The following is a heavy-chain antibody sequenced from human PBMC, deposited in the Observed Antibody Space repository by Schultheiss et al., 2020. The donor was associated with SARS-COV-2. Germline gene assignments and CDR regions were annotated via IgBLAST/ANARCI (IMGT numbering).Heavy chain of an antibody. V-gene: IGHV4-61*02. CDR1: GGSISSSSYY. D-gene: IGHD1-26*01. Sequence: SETLSLTCTVSGGSISSSSYYWSWIRQPAGKGLEWIGRIYTSGSTNYNPSLKSRVTMSVDTSKNQFSLKLSSVTAADTAVYYCARDLRAVGATTPYNWFDPWGQGTLVTVSS. CDR3: ARDLRAVGATTPYNWFDP. J-gene: IGHJ5*02. CDR2: IYTSGST.